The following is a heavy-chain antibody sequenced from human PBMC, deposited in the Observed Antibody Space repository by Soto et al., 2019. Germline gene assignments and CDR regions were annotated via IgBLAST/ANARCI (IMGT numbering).Heavy chain of an antibody. CDR1: GFTFRSYA. D-gene: IGHD6-13*01. Sequence: EVQLVESGGGLVQPGGSLRLSCAASGFTFRSYAIHWVRQAPGKGLEYVSAISSNGGSTYYANSVKGRFTISRDNSKNTLYLQMGSLRAEDMAVYYCARATAAGTTPFDYWGQGTLVTVSS. CDR2: ISSNGGST. J-gene: IGHJ4*02. CDR3: ARATAAGTTPFDY. V-gene: IGHV3-64*01.